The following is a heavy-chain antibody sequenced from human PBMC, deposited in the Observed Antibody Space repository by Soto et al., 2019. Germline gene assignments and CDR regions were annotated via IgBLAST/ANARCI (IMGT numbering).Heavy chain of an antibody. Sequence: SETPSLTCTVSGGSISSSSYYWGWIRQPPGKGLEWIGSIYYSGSTYYNPSLKSRVTISVDTSKNQFSLKLSSVTAADTAVYYCAREYVVTSAFDIWGQGTMVTVSS. D-gene: IGHD2-21*02. CDR2: IYYSGST. V-gene: IGHV4-39*01. CDR3: AREYVVTSAFDI. CDR1: GGSISSSSYY. J-gene: IGHJ3*02.